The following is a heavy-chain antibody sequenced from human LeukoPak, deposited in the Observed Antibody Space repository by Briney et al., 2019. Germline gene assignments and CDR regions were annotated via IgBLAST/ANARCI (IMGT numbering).Heavy chain of an antibody. V-gene: IGHV1-18*01. J-gene: IGHJ4*02. Sequence: VASVKVSCKASGYTFTSYGISWVRQAPGQGLEWMGWISAYNGNTNYAQKLQGRVTMTTDTSTSTAYMELRSLRSDDTAVYYCARVRVVTMIVVVITSFPGYFDYWGQGTLVTVSS. CDR1: GYTFTSYG. CDR3: ARVRVVTMIVVVITSFPGYFDY. D-gene: IGHD3-22*01. CDR2: ISAYNGNT.